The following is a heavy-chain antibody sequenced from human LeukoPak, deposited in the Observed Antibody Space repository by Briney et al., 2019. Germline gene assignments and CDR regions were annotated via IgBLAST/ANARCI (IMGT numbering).Heavy chain of an antibody. CDR1: GFTFSSYS. V-gene: IGHV3-21*01. CDR2: ISSSSSYI. D-gene: IGHD6-19*01. J-gene: IGHJ4*02. Sequence: GGSLRLSCAASGFTFSSYSMNWVRQAPGKGLEWVSSISSSSSYIYYADSVKGRFTISRDNAKNSLYLQMNSLRAEDTAVYYCGREARLSSGWHRGGGYFDYWGQGTLVTVSS. CDR3: GREARLSSGWHRGGGYFDY.